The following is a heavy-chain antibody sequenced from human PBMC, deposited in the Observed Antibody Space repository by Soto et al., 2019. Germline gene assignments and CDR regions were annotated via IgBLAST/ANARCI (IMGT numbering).Heavy chain of an antibody. CDR2: ISAYNGNT. CDR3: ARDSSGYSSSWELNWFDP. V-gene: IGHV1-18*01. CDR1: GYTFTSYG. J-gene: IGHJ5*02. D-gene: IGHD6-13*01. Sequence: ASVKVSCKASGYTFTSYGLIWVRQAPGQGLEWMGWISAYNGNTNYAQRLQGRVTMTTDTSTSTVYMELRSLRSDDTAVYYCARDSSGYSSSWELNWFDPWGQGTLVTVSS.